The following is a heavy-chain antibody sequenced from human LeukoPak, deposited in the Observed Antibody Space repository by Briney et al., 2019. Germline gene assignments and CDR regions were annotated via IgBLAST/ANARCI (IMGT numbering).Heavy chain of an antibody. D-gene: IGHD4-17*01. J-gene: IGHJ4*02. CDR2: INPNSGGT. Sequence: GASVKVSCKASGYTFTGYYMHWVRQAPGQGLEWMGWINPNSGGTNYAQKFQGRVTMTRDTSISTAYMELSRLRSDDTAVYYCARGDDYGDYEPAVATTGYDYWGQGTLVTVSS. V-gene: IGHV1-2*02. CDR1: GYTFTGYY. CDR3: ARGDDYGDYEPAVATTGYDY.